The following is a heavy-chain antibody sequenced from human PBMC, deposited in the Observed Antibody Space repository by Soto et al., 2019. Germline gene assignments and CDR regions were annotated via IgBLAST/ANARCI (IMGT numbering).Heavy chain of an antibody. V-gene: IGHV3-23*04. CDR3: AMSAGYGGAFDV. CDR1: GFTFSIYA. Sequence: EKQLVESGGALAQPGGSLRLSCVGSGFTFSIYALTWVRQAPGKGLEWVSLITNNGDTTFFGASVKGRFSISRDNSKNTLYLQLDNLRAEDTAVYYCAMSAGYGGAFDVWGQGTMVAVSS. CDR2: ITNNGDTT. J-gene: IGHJ3*01. D-gene: IGHD5-12*01.